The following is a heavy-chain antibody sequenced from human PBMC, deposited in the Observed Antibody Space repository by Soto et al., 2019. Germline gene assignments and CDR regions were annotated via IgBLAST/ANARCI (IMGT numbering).Heavy chain of an antibody. J-gene: IGHJ4*02. CDR3: ARDHSSGWYYFDY. D-gene: IGHD6-19*01. Sequence: GGSLRLSCAASGFTFSSYSMNWVRQAPGKVLEWVSSISSSSSYIYYADSVKGRFTISRDNAKNSLYLQMNSLRAEDTAVYYCARDHSSGWYYFDYWGQGTLVTVSS. CDR1: GFTFSSYS. V-gene: IGHV3-21*01. CDR2: ISSSSSYI.